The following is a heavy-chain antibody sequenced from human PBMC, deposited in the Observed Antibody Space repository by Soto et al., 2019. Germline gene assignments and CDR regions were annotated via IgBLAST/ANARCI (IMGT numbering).Heavy chain of an antibody. Sequence: QVQLQESGPGLVKPSVTLSLTCTVSGGSISNYYWSWIRQPPGKGLEWNAYINYSGREGTNYKPCLKNRVTISGDTSKNLCSLKLSSVTAADSAVYFFARMAMASRQFDYWAQETLVTVSS. D-gene: IGHD6-6*01. V-gene: IGHV4-59*01. CDR1: GGSISNYY. CDR2: INYSGREGT. J-gene: IGHJ4*02. CDR3: ARMAMASRQFDY.